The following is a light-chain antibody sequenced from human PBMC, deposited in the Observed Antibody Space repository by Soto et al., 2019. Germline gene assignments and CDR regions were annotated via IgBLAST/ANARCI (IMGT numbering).Light chain of an antibody. CDR2: DVS. Sequence: QSALTQPASVSGSPGQSITISCTGTSSDVGGYNYVSWYQQHPGKAPKLMIYDVSNRPSGVSNRFSGSKSGNTASLTISGLQDEDEADYYCISYTSSSTLVFGTGTKLTVL. V-gene: IGLV2-14*01. CDR1: SSDVGGYNY. J-gene: IGLJ1*01. CDR3: ISYTSSSTLV.